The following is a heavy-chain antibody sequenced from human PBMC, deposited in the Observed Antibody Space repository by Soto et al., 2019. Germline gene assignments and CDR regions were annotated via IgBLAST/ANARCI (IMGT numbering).Heavy chain of an antibody. CDR3: ERGRNWLGYCSSTSCLNWFDP. J-gene: IGHJ5*02. CDR1: GGSISSGGYY. V-gene: IGHV4-31*03. Sequence: PSETLSLTCTVSGGSISSGGYYWSWIRQHPGKGLEWIGYIYYSGSTYYNPSLKSRVTISVDTSKNQFSLKLSSVTAADTAVYYCERGRNWLGYCSSTSCLNWFDPWGQGTLVTVSS. D-gene: IGHD2-2*01. CDR2: IYYSGST.